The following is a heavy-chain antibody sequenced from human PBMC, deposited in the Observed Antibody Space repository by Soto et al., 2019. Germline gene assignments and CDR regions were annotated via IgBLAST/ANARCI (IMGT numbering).Heavy chain of an antibody. D-gene: IGHD3-3*01. J-gene: IGHJ4*02. CDR2: IYYSGST. V-gene: IGHV4-59*01. CDR3: ERVRPLRFLEWCDFDY. Sequence: PSETLSLTCTVSGGSISSYYWSWIRQPPGKGLEWIGYIYYSGSTNYNPSLKSRVTISVDTSKNKFSLKMSSVTAADTAVYYCERVRPLRFLEWCDFDYWGQGTLVTVS. CDR1: GGSISSYY.